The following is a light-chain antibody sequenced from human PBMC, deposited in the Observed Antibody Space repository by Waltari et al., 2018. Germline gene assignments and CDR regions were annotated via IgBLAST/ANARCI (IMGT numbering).Light chain of an antibody. J-gene: IGKJ2*01. Sequence: DIVMTQSPDSLALSLGERATFNCKSSQSLSNRSNNLNYLAWYQQKPGQPPKLLIFWASSRESRVPDRFSGSGSGTDFSLTISSLQSEDVALYYCQQYHTPPFTFGQGTKLEI. CDR3: QQYHTPPFT. V-gene: IGKV4-1*01. CDR2: WAS. CDR1: QSLSNRSNNLNY.